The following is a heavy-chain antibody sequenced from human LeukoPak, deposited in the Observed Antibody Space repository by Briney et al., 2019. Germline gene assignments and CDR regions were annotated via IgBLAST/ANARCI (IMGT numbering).Heavy chain of an antibody. CDR1: GYTFTSNY. CDR3: ARDQEGFDY. Sequence: ASVKVSCTASGYTFTSNYIHWVRQAPGQGLEWMGMIYPRDGSTSYAQKFQGRVTVTRDTSTSTVHMELSGLRSEDTAVYYCARDQEGFDYWGQGTLVTVPS. V-gene: IGHV1-46*01. CDR2: IYPRDGST. J-gene: IGHJ4*02.